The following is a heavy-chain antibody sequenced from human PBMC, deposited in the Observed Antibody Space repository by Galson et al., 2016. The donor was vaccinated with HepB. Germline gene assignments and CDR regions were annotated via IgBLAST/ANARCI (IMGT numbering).Heavy chain of an antibody. Sequence: SVKVSCKASGYTFTSYAVYWVRQAPGQRLEWMGWINAGSGNTKYSQKFQGRVTFTRDTSASIVYMELSSLKSEDTAVYYCARPGITGTTRFDFWGQGTLVTVSS. CDR3: ARPGITGTTRFDF. J-gene: IGHJ4*02. CDR2: INAGSGNT. V-gene: IGHV1-3*01. CDR1: GYTFTSYA. D-gene: IGHD1-7*01.